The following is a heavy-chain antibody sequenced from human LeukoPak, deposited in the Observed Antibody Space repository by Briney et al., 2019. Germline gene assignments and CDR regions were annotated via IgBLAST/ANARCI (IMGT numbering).Heavy chain of an antibody. CDR1: GFTFSNYA. D-gene: IGHD3-10*01. J-gene: IGHJ4*02. CDR2: ISYDGSNK. V-gene: IGHV3-30-3*01. CDR3: ARDNYGSDY. Sequence: PGRSLRLSCAASGFTFSNYAMHWVRQAPGKGLEWVAVISYDGSNKYYADSVKGRFTISRDNSKNTLYLQVNSLRAEDTAVYYCARDNYGSDYWGQGTLVTVFS.